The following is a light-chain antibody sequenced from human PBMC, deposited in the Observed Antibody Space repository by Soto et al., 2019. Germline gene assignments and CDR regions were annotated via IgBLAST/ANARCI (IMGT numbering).Light chain of an antibody. J-gene: IGLJ3*02. CDR1: SSNIGAGYG. CDR2: GNS. V-gene: IGLV1-40*01. CDR3: QAHDSSLSGWV. Sequence: QPVLTQPPSVSGAPGQRVTISCTGSSSNIGAGYGVHWYQQLPGTAPKLLIYGNSNRPSGVPDRFSGSKSGTSASLAITGLQAEDEADYYCQAHDSSLSGWVFGGGTKLTVL.